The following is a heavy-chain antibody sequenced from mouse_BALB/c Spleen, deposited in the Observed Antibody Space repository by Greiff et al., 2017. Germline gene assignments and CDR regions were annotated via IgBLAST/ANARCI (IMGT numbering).Heavy chain of an antibody. J-gene: IGHJ3*01. D-gene: IGHD2-3*01. V-gene: IGHV1S22*01. CDR2: IYPGSGST. CDR3: TRGYDGYYRFAY. CDR1: GYTFTSYW. Sequence: LQQPGSELVRPGASVKLSCKASGYTFTSYWMHWVKQRHGQGLEWIGNIYPGSGSTNYDEKFKSKATLTVDTSSSTAYMQISSLTAEDSAVYSCTRGYDGYYRFAYWGQGTLVTVSA.